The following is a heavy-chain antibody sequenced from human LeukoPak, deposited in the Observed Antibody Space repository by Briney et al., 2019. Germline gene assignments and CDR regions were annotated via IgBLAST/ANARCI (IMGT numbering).Heavy chain of an antibody. CDR2: IRGNKGST. CDR1: GFTFSSYA. Sequence: GGSLRLSCAASGFTFSSYAMHWVRQAPGKGLEYVSAIRGNKGSTYYANSVKVRFTISRDNSKNTLYLQMGSLRAEDMAVYYCARGALELYYYGSGSYLYTYSFDYWGQGTLVTVSS. CDR3: ARGALELYYYGSGSYLYTYSFDY. J-gene: IGHJ4*02. D-gene: IGHD3-10*01. V-gene: IGHV3-64*01.